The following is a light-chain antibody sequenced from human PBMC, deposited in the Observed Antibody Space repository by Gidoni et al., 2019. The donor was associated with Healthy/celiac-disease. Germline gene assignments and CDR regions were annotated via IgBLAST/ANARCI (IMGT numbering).Light chain of an antibody. CDR3: QQYNSYPLT. CDR2: KAS. Sequence: DIQLTQSPSTLSSSVGDRVTITSRASQSISIWLAWYQQKPGKAPKLLIYKASSLESGVPSRFSGSGSGTEFTLTISSLQPDDFATYYCQQYNSYPLTFGGGTKVEIK. CDR1: QSISIW. V-gene: IGKV1-5*03. J-gene: IGKJ4*01.